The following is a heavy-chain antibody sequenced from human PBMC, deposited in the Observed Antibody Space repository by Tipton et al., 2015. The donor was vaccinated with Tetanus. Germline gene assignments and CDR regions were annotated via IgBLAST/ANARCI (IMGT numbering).Heavy chain of an antibody. Sequence: SLRLSCAASGFAVSSNYMSWIRQAPGKGLEWVSYISSSGSTIYYADSVKGRFTISRDNAKNSLYLQMNSLRAEDTAVYYCARGSRTMVPLDYWGQGTLVTVSS. D-gene: IGHD3-10*01. CDR2: ISSSGSTI. V-gene: IGHV3-11*01. CDR1: GFAVSSNY. J-gene: IGHJ4*02. CDR3: ARGSRTMVPLDY.